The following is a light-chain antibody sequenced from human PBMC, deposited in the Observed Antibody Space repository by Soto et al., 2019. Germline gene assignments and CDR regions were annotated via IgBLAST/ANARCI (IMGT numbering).Light chain of an antibody. CDR1: QTVRSAR. Sequence: EIVLTQSPGTLSLSPGERATLSCRASQTVRSARLAWFQQKPGQAPRLLIYGASSRAPGIPDRFSGSGSETDFTLTITSLESEDFAVYSCHQYGSSPWTFGQGTKVEIK. J-gene: IGKJ1*01. CDR2: GAS. CDR3: HQYGSSPWT. V-gene: IGKV3-20*01.